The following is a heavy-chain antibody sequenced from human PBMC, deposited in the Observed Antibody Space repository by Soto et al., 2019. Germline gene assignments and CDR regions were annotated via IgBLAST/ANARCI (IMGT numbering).Heavy chain of an antibody. D-gene: IGHD2-8*01. CDR2: IGTAGDT. Sequence: EVQLVESGGGLVQPGGSLRLSCAASGFTFSSYDMHWVRQATGKGLEWVSAIGTAGDTYYPGSVKGRFTISRENAKNSLYLQMNSLRAGDTAVYYCARDFCTNGVCQRYFDLWGRGTLVTVSS. V-gene: IGHV3-13*01. CDR3: ARDFCTNGVCQRYFDL. J-gene: IGHJ2*01. CDR1: GFTFSSYD.